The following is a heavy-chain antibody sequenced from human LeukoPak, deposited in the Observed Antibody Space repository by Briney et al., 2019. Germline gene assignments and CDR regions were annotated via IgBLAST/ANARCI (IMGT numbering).Heavy chain of an antibody. CDR3: ARAPGYSSSWYDY. D-gene: IGHD6-13*01. Sequence: GASVKVSCKASGYTFTSYAMYWVRQAPGQRLEWMGWINAGNGNTKYSQKFQGRVTITRDTSASTAYMELSSLRSEDTAVYYCARAPGYSSSWYDYWGQGTLVTVSS. V-gene: IGHV1-3*01. CDR1: GYTFTSYA. J-gene: IGHJ4*02. CDR2: INAGNGNT.